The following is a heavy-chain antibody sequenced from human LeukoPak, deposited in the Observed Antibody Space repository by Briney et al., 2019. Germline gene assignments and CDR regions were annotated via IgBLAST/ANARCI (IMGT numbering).Heavy chain of an antibody. Sequence: GGSLRLSCAASGFTFSSYGMHWVRQAPGKGLEWVAVIWYDGSNKYYADSVKGRFTISRDNSKNTLYLQMNGLRAEDTAVYYCARDQGYYDSSGYYYAGDYYYGMDVWGQGTTVTVSS. V-gene: IGHV3-33*01. J-gene: IGHJ6*02. CDR2: IWYDGSNK. CDR1: GFTFSSYG. D-gene: IGHD3-22*01. CDR3: ARDQGYYDSSGYYYAGDYYYGMDV.